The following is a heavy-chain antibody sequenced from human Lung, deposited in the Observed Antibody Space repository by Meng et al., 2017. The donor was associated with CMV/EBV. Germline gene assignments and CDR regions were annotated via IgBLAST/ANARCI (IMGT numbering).Heavy chain of an antibody. D-gene: IGHD2-8*01. CDR2: IKEDGSEK. CDR1: GLRFRRFW. J-gene: IGHJ4*02. Sequence: LWDLGGCLVQPGGSLRLFFKFSGLRFRRFWMSWVRQAPGKGLEWVANIKEDGSEKYYVDSVKGRFTISRDNAKNSLYLQMNSLRVEDTAVYYCRDGHYSGRWGQGTLVTVSS. V-gene: IGHV3-7*02. CDR3: RDGHYSGR.